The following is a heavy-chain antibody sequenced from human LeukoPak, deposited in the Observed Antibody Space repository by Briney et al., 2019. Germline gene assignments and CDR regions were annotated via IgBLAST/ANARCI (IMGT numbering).Heavy chain of an antibody. CDR2: ISGSGGST. CDR3: AKDRESMIVVVGFFDY. CDR1: GFTFSSYA. V-gene: IGHV3-23*01. Sequence: GGSLRLSCAASGFTFSSYAMSWVRQAPGKGLEWVSAISGSGGSTYYADSVKGRFTISRDNSKNTLYLQMNSLRAEDTAVYYCAKDRESMIVVVGFFDYWGQGTLVTVSS. D-gene: IGHD3-22*01. J-gene: IGHJ4*02.